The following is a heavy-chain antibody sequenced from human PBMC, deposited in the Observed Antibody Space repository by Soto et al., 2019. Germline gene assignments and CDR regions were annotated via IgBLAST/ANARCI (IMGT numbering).Heavy chain of an antibody. Sequence: EVQLVESGGGLVKPWESLRLSCTASGFNFGAFSLSWVRQSPGKGLEWVSSIDPTSTEIHYADSVEGRFSVYRDSTKNSLYLQMISLRFEDTGVYYCARDYLTGDPREAFDSWGQGTLVTVSS. CDR2: IDPTSTEI. D-gene: IGHD7-27*01. V-gene: IGHV3-21*01. J-gene: IGHJ4*02. CDR1: GFNFGAFS. CDR3: ARDYLTGDPREAFDS.